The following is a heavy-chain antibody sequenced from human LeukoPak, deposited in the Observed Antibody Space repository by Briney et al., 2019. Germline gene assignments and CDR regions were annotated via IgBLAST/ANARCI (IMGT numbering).Heavy chain of an antibody. V-gene: IGHV3-48*03. D-gene: IGHD7-27*01. CDR2: ISSSGSDI. CDR1: GFTFSNYE. CDR3: AKGDVSVTREFDY. J-gene: IGHJ4*02. Sequence: PGGSLRLSCAASGFTFSNYEMHWVRQAPGKGLEWVSYISSSGSDIYYADSVKGRFTISRDNAQNSLYLQMNSLRAEDTAVYYCAKGDVSVTREFDYWGQGTLVTVSS.